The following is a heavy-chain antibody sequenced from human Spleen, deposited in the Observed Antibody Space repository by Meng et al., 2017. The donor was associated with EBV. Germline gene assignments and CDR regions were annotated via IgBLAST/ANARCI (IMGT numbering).Heavy chain of an antibody. CDR1: DYTCTSYD. J-gene: IGHJ4*02. Sequence: VKPVQSGAEATKTGASWKGAGKASDYTCTSYDIHVVRLATGQWLEWMGWMNPNSANTGDAKKFHGRVTLPKNTPISTGYMELSSLRSKDAGEYDCARGRYYYTSGYLDYWGQGTLVTVSS. CDR3: ARGRYYYTSGYLDY. CDR2: MNPNSANT. V-gene: IGHV1-8*01. D-gene: IGHD3-22*01.